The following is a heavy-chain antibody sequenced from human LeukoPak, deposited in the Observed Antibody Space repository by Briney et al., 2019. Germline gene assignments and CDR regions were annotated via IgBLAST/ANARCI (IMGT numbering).Heavy chain of an antibody. D-gene: IGHD3-22*01. V-gene: IGHV4-59*08. CDR1: GGSISSFY. CDR3: ARHRAYDSGTYYRWFDP. CDR2: SHGNGDT. J-gene: IGHJ5*02. Sequence: PSETLSLTCTVSGGSISSFYWSCIRQPPGMGLEWIGYSHGNGDTNYNPSLKSRVTISVDTSKNQCSLKLTSVTAADTAVYYCARHRAYDSGTYYRWFDPWGPGTLVTVSS.